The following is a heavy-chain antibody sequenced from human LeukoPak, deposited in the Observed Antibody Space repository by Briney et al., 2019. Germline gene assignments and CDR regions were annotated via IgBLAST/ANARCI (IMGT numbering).Heavy chain of an antibody. CDR3: ARHVSPNYKFFDY. CDR1: GYSYSNYW. CDR2: IYPGDSDT. D-gene: IGHD3-10*01. J-gene: IGHJ4*02. Sequence: GESLKISCKGYGYSYSNYWVAWVRQMPGKGLEWMGIIYPGDSDTRYSPSFQGQVIISADKSISTAYLQWSSLKASDTAMYYCARHVSPNYKFFDYWGQGTLVTVSS. V-gene: IGHV5-51*01.